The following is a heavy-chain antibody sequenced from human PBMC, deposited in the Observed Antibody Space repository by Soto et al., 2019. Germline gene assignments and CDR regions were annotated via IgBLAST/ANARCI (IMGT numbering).Heavy chain of an antibody. CDR3: ARQGFGPLHGLVDV. Sequence: QVQLQESGPGLVKSSETLSLSCTVSGGSISSYYWSWFRQSPGKRMEWIGYVHHSWGSSYNPSLQSRVAISLDTSKSQFSLKVTSVTATDTAVYCCARQGFGPLHGLVDVWGQGTTVTVSS. V-gene: IGHV4-59*08. CDR2: VHHSWGS. J-gene: IGHJ6*02. D-gene: IGHD3-10*01. CDR1: GGSISSYY.